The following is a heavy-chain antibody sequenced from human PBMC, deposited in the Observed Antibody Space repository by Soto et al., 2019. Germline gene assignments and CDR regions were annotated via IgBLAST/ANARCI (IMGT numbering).Heavy chain of an antibody. Sequence: SSETLSLTCTVSGASVSSGSDYWNWFRQPPGERPEWIGYISHSGVTNYNPSLKSRLTISLDTAKDQVLLRLTSVTATDAAVYYCVRDPHRFRGGMDVWGQGTTVTVSS. CDR1: GASVSSGSDY. D-gene: IGHD3-3*01. J-gene: IGHJ6*02. CDR2: ISHSGVT. CDR3: VRDPHRFRGGMDV. V-gene: IGHV4-61*01.